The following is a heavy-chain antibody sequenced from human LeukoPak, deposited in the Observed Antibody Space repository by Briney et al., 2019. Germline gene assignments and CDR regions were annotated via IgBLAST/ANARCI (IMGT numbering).Heavy chain of an antibody. D-gene: IGHD6-19*01. J-gene: IGHJ4*02. CDR1: GFTFSNYG. Sequence: GGSLRLSCAASGFTFSNYGMTWVRQAPGKGLEWVSSIRGSGGSAYYADSVKGRFTISRDNSKNTLYLQMNSLRAEDSAVYYCATMAYSSVWHVGGFWGQGTLVTVSS. V-gene: IGHV3-23*01. CDR3: ATMAYSSVWHVGGF. CDR2: IRGSGGSA.